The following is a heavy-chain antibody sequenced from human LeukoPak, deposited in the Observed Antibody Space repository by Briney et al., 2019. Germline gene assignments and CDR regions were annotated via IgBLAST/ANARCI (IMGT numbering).Heavy chain of an antibody. CDR3: ATDGAGFDT. CDR1: GFIFSNYA. V-gene: IGHV3-48*04. CDR2: INIGGTNT. Sequence: GGSLRLSCAASGFIFSNYAMNWVRQAPGKGLEWLSYINIGGTNTHYADSVKGRFTISRDNAKKSLYLEMNNLRAEDTAVYYCATDGAGFDTWGQGVLVTVSS. J-gene: IGHJ5*02.